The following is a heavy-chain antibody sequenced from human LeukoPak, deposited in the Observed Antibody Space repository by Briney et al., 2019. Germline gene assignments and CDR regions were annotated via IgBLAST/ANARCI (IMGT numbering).Heavy chain of an antibody. V-gene: IGHV4-4*07. D-gene: IGHD6-13*01. CDR3: ARDGAAAGSAPDY. Sequence: SETLSLTCTVSGGSFSSYYWSWIRQPAGKGLDWIGRIYNSGGTNYNPSLESRVTMSVDTSKNQFSLKLSSVTAADTAVYYCARDGAAAGSAPDYWGQGTLVTVSS. J-gene: IGHJ4*02. CDR1: GGSFSSYY. CDR2: IYNSGGT.